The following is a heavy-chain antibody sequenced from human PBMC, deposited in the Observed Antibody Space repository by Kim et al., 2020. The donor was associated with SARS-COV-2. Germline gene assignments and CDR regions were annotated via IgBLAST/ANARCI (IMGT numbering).Heavy chain of an antibody. CDR2: SYI. J-gene: IGHJ4*02. D-gene: IGHD2-2*01. CDR3: ASELPAAY. Sequence: SYIYYADSVKGRFTISRDNAKNSLYLQMNSLRAEDTAVYYCASELPAAYWGQGTLVTVSS. V-gene: IGHV3-21*01.